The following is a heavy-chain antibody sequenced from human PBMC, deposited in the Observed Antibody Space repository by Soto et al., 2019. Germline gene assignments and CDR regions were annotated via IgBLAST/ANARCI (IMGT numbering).Heavy chain of an antibody. CDR3: ARVGPVTLFDY. V-gene: IGHV4-30-4*01. J-gene: IGHJ4*02. Sequence: QVQLQESGPGLVKPSQTLSLTCTVSGGSISSGDYYSSWIRQPPGKGLEWIGNIYYSGNTYYNPSLQSLVTVSVDTSKNQFSLKLSSVSAADTAMYYCARVGPVTLFDYWGQGTLVTVSS. D-gene: IGHD2-21*02. CDR2: IYYSGNT. CDR1: GGSISSGDYY.